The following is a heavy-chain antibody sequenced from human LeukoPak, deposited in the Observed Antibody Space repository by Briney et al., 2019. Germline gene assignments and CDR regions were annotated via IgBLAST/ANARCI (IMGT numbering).Heavy chain of an antibody. J-gene: IGHJ5*02. Sequence: PGGSLRLSCAASGFTFSNYWMNWVRQAPGKGLDWVANIKEDGSEKYYVDSVKGRFTISRDNAKNSLYLQMNSLRAEDTAVYYCARDLSPPINWFDPWGQGTLVTVSS. CDR1: GFTFSNYW. V-gene: IGHV3-7*05. CDR2: IKEDGSEK. CDR3: ARDLSPPINWFDP.